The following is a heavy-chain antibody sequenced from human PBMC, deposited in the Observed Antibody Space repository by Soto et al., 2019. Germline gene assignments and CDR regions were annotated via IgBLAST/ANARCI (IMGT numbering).Heavy chain of an antibody. J-gene: IGHJ6*02. CDR1: GFTFSSYA. CDR3: ARDSCTSCYTHYYYDGMDV. D-gene: IGHD2-2*02. Sequence: QVQLVESGGGVVQPGRSLRLSCAASGFTFSSYAMHWVRQAPGKGLEWVAVISYDGSNKYYADSVKGRFTISRDNSKNPLYLQMNSLRAEDTAVYYCARDSCTSCYTHYYYDGMDVWGQGTTVTVSS. CDR2: ISYDGSNK. V-gene: IGHV3-30-3*01.